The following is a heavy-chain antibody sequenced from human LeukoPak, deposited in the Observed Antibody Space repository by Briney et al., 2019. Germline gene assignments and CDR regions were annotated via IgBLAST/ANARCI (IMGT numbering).Heavy chain of an antibody. CDR3: ASHSGSYFARNNWFDS. J-gene: IGHJ5*01. D-gene: IGHD1-26*01. V-gene: IGHV3-74*01. CDR1: GFSFSSYW. CDR2: VNGDGSRT. Sequence: GGSLRLSCAASGFSFSSYWMYWVRQGPGKGLVWVSRVNGDGSRTDYADSVKGRFTISRDNAKNTLYLQMNSLRAEATAVYHCASHSGSYFARNNWFDSWGQGTLVTVSS.